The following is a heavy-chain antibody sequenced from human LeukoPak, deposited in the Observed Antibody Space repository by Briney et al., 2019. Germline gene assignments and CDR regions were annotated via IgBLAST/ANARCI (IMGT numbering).Heavy chain of an antibody. Sequence: SETLSLTCTVSGGSISTYFCTWIRQPPGKGMEWIGSMHPSESTYYNPSLRSRVTISVDTSKNQFSLSLTSVTAADRAVYYCARQPPYSSTFDVWGQGTMVSVSS. V-gene: IGHV4-39*01. CDR3: ARQPPYSSTFDV. D-gene: IGHD2-21*01. CDR2: MHPSEST. J-gene: IGHJ3*01. CDR1: GGSISTYF.